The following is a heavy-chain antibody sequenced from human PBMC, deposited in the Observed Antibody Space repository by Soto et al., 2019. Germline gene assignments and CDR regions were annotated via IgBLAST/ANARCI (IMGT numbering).Heavy chain of an antibody. CDR2: ISGSGGST. D-gene: IGHD4-17*01. CDR1: GFTFSSYA. CDR3: AKDPDKYGVGPDWFDP. V-gene: IGHV3-23*01. Sequence: PGGSLRLSCAASGFTFSSYAMSWVRPAPGKGPEWVSAISGSGGSTYYADSVTGRFTISRDNSKNTLYLQMNSLRAEDTAVYYCAKDPDKYGVGPDWFDPWGQGTLVTVSS. J-gene: IGHJ5*02.